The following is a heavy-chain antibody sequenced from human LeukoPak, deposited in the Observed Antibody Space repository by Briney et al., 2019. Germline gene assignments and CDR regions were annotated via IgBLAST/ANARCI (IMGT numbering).Heavy chain of an antibody. J-gene: IGHJ4*02. D-gene: IGHD3-3*01. Sequence: ASVKVSCKASGYTFTGYYMHWVRQAPGQGLEWMGWISAYNGNTNYAQKLQGRVTMTTDTSTSTAYMELRSLRSDDTAVYYCARDDRSVSTDYWGQGTLVTVSS. CDR3: ARDDRSVSTDY. CDR2: ISAYNGNT. V-gene: IGHV1-18*04. CDR1: GYTFTGYY.